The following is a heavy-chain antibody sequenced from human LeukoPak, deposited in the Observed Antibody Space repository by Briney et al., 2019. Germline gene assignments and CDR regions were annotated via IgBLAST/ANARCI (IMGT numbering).Heavy chain of an antibody. CDR3: AKNGEVLSWFDP. D-gene: IGHD3-10*01. V-gene: IGHV3-23*01. CDR2: ISASGDRT. Sequence: KSGGSLRLSCAASGFTFSSYAMSWVRQAPGRGLEWVSAISASGDRTYYADSVKGRFTTSRDNSKNTLYLQMNSLRAEDTAVYSCAKNGEVLSWFDPWGQGTLVTVSS. CDR1: GFTFSSYA. J-gene: IGHJ5*02.